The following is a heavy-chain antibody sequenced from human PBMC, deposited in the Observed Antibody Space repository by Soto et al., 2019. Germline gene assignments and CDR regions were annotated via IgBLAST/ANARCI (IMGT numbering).Heavy chain of an antibody. V-gene: IGHV1-69*13. D-gene: IGHD3-10*01. CDR2: IVPIYGTR. CDR1: GGTFSRYA. CDR3: ARDLDYYGSGSHYYYGMGV. J-gene: IGHJ6*02. Sequence: ASVKVSCKASGGTFSRYAFSWVRQAPGQGLEWMGGIVPIYGTRGFAQKFQGRLTITADEPTRTAYMELSSLRSEDTAVYYCARDLDYYGSGSHYYYGMGVWGQGTTVTVSS.